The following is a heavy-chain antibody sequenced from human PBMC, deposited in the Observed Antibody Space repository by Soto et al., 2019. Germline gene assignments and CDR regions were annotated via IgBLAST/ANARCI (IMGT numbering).Heavy chain of an antibody. V-gene: IGHV3-15*07. D-gene: IGHD3-3*01. CDR3: TTGPNYDRLIWSVWYYYGMDV. J-gene: IGHJ6*02. Sequence: PGGSLRLSCAASGFTFSNAWMNWVRQAPGKGLEWVGRIKSKTDGGTTDYAAPVKGRFTISRDDSKNTLYLQMNSLKTEDTAVYYCTTGPNYDRLIWSVWYYYGMDVWGQGTTVTVSS. CDR1: GFTFSNAW. CDR2: IKSKTDGGTT.